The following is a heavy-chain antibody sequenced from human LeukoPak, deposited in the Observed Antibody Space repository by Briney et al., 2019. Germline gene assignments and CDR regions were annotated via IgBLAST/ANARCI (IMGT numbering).Heavy chain of an antibody. CDR3: AGQKSGYSSGWPSFDY. Sequence: GASVKVSCKASGYTFTSYYMHWVRQAPGQGLEWMGIINPTGGSTDYAQKFQGRVTITRDTSTSTVYLELSSLRSEDTAVYYCAGQKSGYSSGWPSFDYWGQGTLVTVSS. D-gene: IGHD6-19*01. V-gene: IGHV1-46*01. CDR1: GYTFTSYY. CDR2: INPTGGST. J-gene: IGHJ4*02.